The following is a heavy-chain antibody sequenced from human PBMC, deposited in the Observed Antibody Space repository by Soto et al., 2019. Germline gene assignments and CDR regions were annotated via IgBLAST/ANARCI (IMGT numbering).Heavy chain of an antibody. CDR3: ARTLLPTYYDVLNSRLYYYYGMDV. Sequence: SETLSLTCTVSGGSISSYYWSWIRQPPGKGLEWIGYIYYSGSTNYNPSLKSRVTISVDTSKNQFSLKLSSVTAADTAVYYCARTLLPTYYDVLNSRLYYYYGMDVWGQGTTVT. CDR2: IYYSGST. V-gene: IGHV4-59*01. CDR1: GGSISSYY. D-gene: IGHD3-9*01. J-gene: IGHJ6*02.